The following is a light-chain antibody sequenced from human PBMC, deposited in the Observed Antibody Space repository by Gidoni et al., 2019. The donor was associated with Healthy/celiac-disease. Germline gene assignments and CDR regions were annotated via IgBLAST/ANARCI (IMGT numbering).Light chain of an antibody. CDR1: QSHLHSNGYNY. J-gene: IGKJ4*01. CDR2: LGS. Sequence: DIAVTQSPLSLPVTPGEPASISGRSSQSHLHSNGYNYLDWYLPKPGQTPQLLVYLGSNRAARVPDRFSGSGSGTDFTLKISRVEAEDVGVYCCMQALQTPLTFGGGTKVEIK. CDR3: MQALQTPLT. V-gene: IGKV2-28*01.